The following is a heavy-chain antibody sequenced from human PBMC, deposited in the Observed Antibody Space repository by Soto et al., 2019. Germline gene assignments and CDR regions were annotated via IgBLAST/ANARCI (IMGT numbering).Heavy chain of an antibody. CDR3: ARFRGVKDYYYYYGMDV. J-gene: IGHJ6*02. Sequence: PSETLSLTCTVSGTPIRSSSYYRGWIRHPPGKGLEGIGSTSYSGSTSYNPSLKSRVTISVDTSKNHFSLKLSSVTAAYTALYYCARFRGVKDYYYYYGMDVWGQGTTVS. CDR2: TSYSGST. D-gene: IGHD3-10*01. CDR1: GTPIRSSSYY. V-gene: IGHV4-39*01.